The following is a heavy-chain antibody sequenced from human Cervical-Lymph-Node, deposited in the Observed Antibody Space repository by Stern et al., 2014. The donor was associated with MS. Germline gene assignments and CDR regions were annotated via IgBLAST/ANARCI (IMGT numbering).Heavy chain of an antibody. D-gene: IGHD1-14*01. CDR1: GFSLRTTGVC. Sequence: QVTLRESGPVLVKPTQTLTLTCTFSGFSLRTTGVCVTWIRQPPGKPLEWLALIGWGDIESYSSSLKTRLSVSKDTSENQVVLTMANMDPVDTATYYCARMRVRSGTRRPHYYYFGLDAWGQGTTVAVS. CDR2: IGWGDIE. V-gene: IGHV2-70*01. J-gene: IGHJ6*02. CDR3: ARMRVRSGTRRPHYYYFGLDA.